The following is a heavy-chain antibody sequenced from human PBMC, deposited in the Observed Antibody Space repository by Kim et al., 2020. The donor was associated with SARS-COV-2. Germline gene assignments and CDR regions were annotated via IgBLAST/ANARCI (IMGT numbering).Heavy chain of an antibody. CDR2: INHSRST. V-gene: IGHV4-34*01. Sequence: SETLSLTCAVYGGSFSGYYWSWIRQPPGKGLEWIGEINHSRSTNYNPSLKSRVTISVDTSKNQFSLKLSSVTAADTAVYYCARGFNGYSVVFYYYYMDVWGKGTTVTV. D-gene: IGHD5-12*01. CDR1: GGSFSGYY. J-gene: IGHJ6*03. CDR3: ARGFNGYSVVFYYYYMDV.